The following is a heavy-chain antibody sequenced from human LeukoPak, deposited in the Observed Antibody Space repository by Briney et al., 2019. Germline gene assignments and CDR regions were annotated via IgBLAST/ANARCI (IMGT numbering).Heavy chain of an antibody. Sequence: PGGSLRLSCAASGFTFSSYSMNWVRQAPGKGLEWVSSISSSSSYIYYADSVKGRFTISRDNAKNSLYLQMNSLRAGDTAVYYCARDHYYDSSGYFPGYFDYWGQGTLVTVSS. CDR1: GFTFSSYS. CDR3: ARDHYYDSSGYFPGYFDY. V-gene: IGHV3-21*01. J-gene: IGHJ4*02. D-gene: IGHD3-22*01. CDR2: ISSSSSYI.